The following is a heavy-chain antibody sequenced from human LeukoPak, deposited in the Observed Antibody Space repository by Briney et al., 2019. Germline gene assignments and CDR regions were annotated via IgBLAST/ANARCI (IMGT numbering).Heavy chain of an antibody. D-gene: IGHD6-13*01. CDR3: ARAEQPPAD. J-gene: IGHJ4*02. CDR2: IKQDGSEK. Sequence: GGSLRLSCAASVFTFSSYWMSWVRQAPGKGLEWVANIKQDGSEKYYVDSVKGRFTISRDNAKNSLYLQMNSLRAEDTAVYYCARAEQPPADWGQGTLVTVSS. V-gene: IGHV3-7*01. CDR1: VFTFSSYW.